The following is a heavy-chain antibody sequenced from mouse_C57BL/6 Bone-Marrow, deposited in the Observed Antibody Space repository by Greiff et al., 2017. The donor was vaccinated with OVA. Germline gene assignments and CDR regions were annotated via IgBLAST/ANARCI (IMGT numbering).Heavy chain of an antibody. J-gene: IGHJ2*01. CDR3: ARWHDGYYVDY. V-gene: IGHV3-6*01. Sequence: ESGPGLAKPSQSLSLTCSVTGYSITSGYYWNWIRQFPGNKLEWMGYISYDGSNNYNPSLKNRISITRDTSKNQFFLKLNSVTTEDTATYYCARWHDGYYVDYWGQGTTLTVSS. D-gene: IGHD2-3*01. CDR2: ISYDGSN. CDR1: GYSITSGYY.